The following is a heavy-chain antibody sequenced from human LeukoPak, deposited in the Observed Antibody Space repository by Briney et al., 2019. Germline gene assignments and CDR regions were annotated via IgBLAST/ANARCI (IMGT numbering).Heavy chain of an antibody. CDR2: INHSGST. D-gene: IGHD1-26*01. Sequence: PSETLSLTCAVYGGSFSGYYWSWIRQPPGMGLEWIGEINHSGSTNYNPSLKSRVTISVDTSKSQFSLKLSSVTAADTAVYYCARDPYSGSYWFDPWGQGTLVTVSS. J-gene: IGHJ5*02. V-gene: IGHV4-34*01. CDR1: GGSFSGYY. CDR3: ARDPYSGSYWFDP.